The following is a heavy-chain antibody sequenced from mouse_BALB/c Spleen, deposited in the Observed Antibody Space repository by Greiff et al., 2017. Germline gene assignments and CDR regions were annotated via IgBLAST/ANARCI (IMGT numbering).Heavy chain of an antibody. CDR3: ARELTSYAMDY. Sequence: LVESGPELVKPGASVKMSCKASGYTFTSYVMHWVKQKPGQGLEWIGYINPYNDGTKYNEKFKGKATLTSDKSSSTAYMELSSLTSEDSAVYYCARELTSYAMDYWGQGTSVTVSS. CDR2: INPYNDGT. V-gene: IGHV1-14*01. J-gene: IGHJ4*01. CDR1: GYTFTSYV. D-gene: IGHD1-3*01.